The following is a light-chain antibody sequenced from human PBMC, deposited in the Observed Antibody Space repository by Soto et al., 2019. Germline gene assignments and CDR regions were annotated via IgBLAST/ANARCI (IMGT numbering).Light chain of an antibody. CDR1: QGVSSNN. CDR2: GAS. V-gene: IGKV3-20*01. CDR3: EQYGRSPPYT. J-gene: IGKJ2*01. Sequence: EIVLTQSPGTLSLSPGEAATLSCRASQGVSSNNLAWYQQKPGRAPRLLIFGASNRASDIRHRFSGSGSGTDFTLTSRRLEPEDCAVSDCEQYGRSPPYTVGQGTKLEIK.